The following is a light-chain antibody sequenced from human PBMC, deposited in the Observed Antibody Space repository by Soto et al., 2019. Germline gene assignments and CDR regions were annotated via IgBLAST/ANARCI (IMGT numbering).Light chain of an antibody. CDR1: SSDVGGYNY. J-gene: IGLJ1*01. V-gene: IGLV2-14*01. Sequence: QSVRAQPASVSVSPGQSITISCTGTSSDVGGYNYVSWYQQHPGKAPKLMIYAVTDRPSGVSSRFSGSKSGNTASLTISGLQAEDEADYYCSSYTSSSTLFGTGTKVTVL. CDR3: SSYTSSSTL. CDR2: AVT.